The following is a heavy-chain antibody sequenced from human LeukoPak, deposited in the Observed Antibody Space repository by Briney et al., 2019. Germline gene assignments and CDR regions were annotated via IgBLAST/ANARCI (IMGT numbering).Heavy chain of an antibody. CDR1: GGTFSSYA. CDR2: IIPIFGTA. CDR3: AKYSSSNWYNNYFDY. V-gene: IGHV1-69*01. Sequence: GASVKVSCKASGGTFSSYAISWVRQAPGQGLEWMGGIIPIFGTANYAQKFQGRVTITADESTSTAYMELSSLRSEDTAVYYCAKYSSSNWYNNYFDYWGQGTLVTVSS. D-gene: IGHD6-13*01. J-gene: IGHJ4*02.